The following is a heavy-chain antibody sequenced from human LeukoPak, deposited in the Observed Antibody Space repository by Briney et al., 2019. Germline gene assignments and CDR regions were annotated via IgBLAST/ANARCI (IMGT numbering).Heavy chain of an antibody. J-gene: IGHJ4*02. Sequence: PSETLSLTCAVYGGPFSGYYWSWIRQPPGKGLEWIGEINHSGSTNYNPSLKRRVTISVDTSKNQFSLKLSSVTAANTAVYYCARTTTVTGADYWGQRTLVTASS. CDR2: INHSGST. CDR1: GGPFSGYY. CDR3: ARTTTVTGADY. V-gene: IGHV4-34*01. D-gene: IGHD4-17*01.